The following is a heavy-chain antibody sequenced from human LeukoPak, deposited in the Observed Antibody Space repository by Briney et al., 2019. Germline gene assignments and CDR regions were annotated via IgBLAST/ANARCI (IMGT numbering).Heavy chain of an antibody. CDR1: GYTFTSYY. Sequence: ASVKVSCKASGYTFTSYYMHWVRQAPGQGLEWMGIINPSGGSTSYAQKFQGRVTMTTDTSTSTAYMELRSLRSDDTAVYYCARIAMEQLVSDYWGQGTLVTVSS. D-gene: IGHD6-13*01. J-gene: IGHJ4*02. V-gene: IGHV1-46*01. CDR3: ARIAMEQLVSDY. CDR2: INPSGGST.